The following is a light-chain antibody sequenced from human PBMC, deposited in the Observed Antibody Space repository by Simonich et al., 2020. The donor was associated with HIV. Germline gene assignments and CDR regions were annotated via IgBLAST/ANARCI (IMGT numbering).Light chain of an antibody. V-gene: IGLV1-47*01. J-gene: IGLJ3*02. CDR3: TSWDDSLNGWV. Sequence: QSVLTQTPSASGTPGQRVTISCSGSSSNIGGNYVYWYQQFPGTAPKVLIYRNNQRPSGVPDRFSGSKSGTSASLAISGRRSEDEADYYCTSWDDSLNGWVFGGGTKLTVL. CDR2: RNN. CDR1: SSNIGGNY.